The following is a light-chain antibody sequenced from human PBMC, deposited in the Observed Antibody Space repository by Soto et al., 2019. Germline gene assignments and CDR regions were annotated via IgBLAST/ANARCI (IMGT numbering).Light chain of an antibody. V-gene: IGKV3-11*01. CDR1: QSISSY. CDR3: QQRSNWPVT. J-gene: IGKJ1*01. Sequence: TQSPSSLSASVGDRVTITCRASQSISSYLAWYQQKPGQAPRLLIYDASNRATGIPARFSGSGSGTDFTLTISSLEPEDFAVYYCQQRSNWPVTFGQGTRVEIK. CDR2: DAS.